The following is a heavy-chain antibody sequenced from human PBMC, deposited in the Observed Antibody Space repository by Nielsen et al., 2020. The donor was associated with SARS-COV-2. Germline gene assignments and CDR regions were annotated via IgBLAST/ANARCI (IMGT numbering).Heavy chain of an antibody. CDR2: INAGNGNT. CDR1: GYTFTSYA. Sequence: SVKVSCKASGYTFTSYAMHCVRQAPGQRLEWMGWINAGNGNTKYSQKFQGRVTVTRDTSASTAYMELSSLRSEDTAVYYCARGLRPYYYDYWGQGTLVTVSS. V-gene: IGHV1-3*01. CDR3: ARGLRPYYYDY. D-gene: IGHD5/OR15-5a*01. J-gene: IGHJ4*02.